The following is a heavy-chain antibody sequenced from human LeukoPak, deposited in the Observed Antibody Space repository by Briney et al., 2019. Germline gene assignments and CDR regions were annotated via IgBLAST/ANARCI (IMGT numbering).Heavy chain of an antibody. CDR1: GFTVSSNY. CDR2: IYSDGTI. D-gene: IGHD3-16*01. J-gene: IGHJ4*02. CDR3: AREVGGGASGQ. V-gene: IGHV3-66*01. Sequence: GGSLRLSCAASGFTVSSNYMSWVRQVPGKGLEWVSVIYSDGTISYADFVKGRFTISRDNSENTLYLQMNSLRVEDTAVYYCAREVGGGASGQWGQGTLVTASS.